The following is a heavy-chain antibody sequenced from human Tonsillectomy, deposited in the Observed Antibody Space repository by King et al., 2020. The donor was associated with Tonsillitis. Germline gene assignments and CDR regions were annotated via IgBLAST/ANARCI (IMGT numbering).Heavy chain of an antibody. D-gene: IGHD3-10*01. J-gene: IGHJ6*02. CDR3: AAVSLRGADGGLDYYGMGG. CDR1: GGSISSGDYY. CDR2: IYYSGST. Sequence: QLQESGPGLVKPSQTLSLTCTVSGGSISSGDYYWSWIRQPPGKGLEWIGYIYYSGSTYYNPSLKSRVTISVDTSKNQFSLKLSSVTAADAAVYYCAAVSLRGADGGLDYYGMGGWGQGTTVTVSS. V-gene: IGHV4-30-4*01.